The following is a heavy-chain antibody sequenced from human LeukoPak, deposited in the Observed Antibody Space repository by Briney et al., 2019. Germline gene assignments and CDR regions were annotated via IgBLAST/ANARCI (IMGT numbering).Heavy chain of an antibody. CDR3: ARDVTTPDY. CDR2: ISAYNGNT. Sequence: ASVKVSCKVSGYTLTELSMHWVRQAPGKGLEWMGWISAYNGNTNYAQKLQGRVTMTTDTSTSTAYMELRSLRSDDTAVYYCARDVTTPDYWGQGTLVTVSS. CDR1: GYTLTELS. J-gene: IGHJ4*02. V-gene: IGHV1-18*01. D-gene: IGHD4-17*01.